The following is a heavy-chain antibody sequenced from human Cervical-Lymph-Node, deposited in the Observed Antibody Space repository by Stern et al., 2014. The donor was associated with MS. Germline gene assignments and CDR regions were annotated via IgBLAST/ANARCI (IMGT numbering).Heavy chain of an antibody. CDR1: GFTFSSYA. J-gene: IGHJ6*02. V-gene: IGHV3-23*04. Sequence: EVQLVESGGGLVQPGGSLRLPCAASGFTFSSYAMSWVRQAPGKGLEWVSAISGSGGSTYYADSVKGRFTISRDNSKNTLYLQMNSLRAEDTAVYYCAKAAPQYSSGRYGMDVWGQGTTVTVSS. CDR3: AKAAPQYSSGRYGMDV. D-gene: IGHD6-19*01. CDR2: ISGSGGST.